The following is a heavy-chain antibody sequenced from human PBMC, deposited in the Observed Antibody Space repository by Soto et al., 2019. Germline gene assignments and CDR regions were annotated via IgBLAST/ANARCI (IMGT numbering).Heavy chain of an antibody. CDR1: GYTFSDYX. J-gene: IGHJ2*01. Sequence: QVQLVQSGGEVKKPGASVKVSCQASGYTFSDYXXXXVXQAPGQGLEWMGWISASTGXXXXAQYFQGRVTMTLDTSTNTAYXXLRNLRSDDTAVYYCVRCYCSVGSCYACWHFDLWGRGTLVTVSS. V-gene: IGHV1-18*01. CDR2: ISASTGXX. CDR3: VRCYCSVGSCYACWHFDL. D-gene: IGHD2-15*01.